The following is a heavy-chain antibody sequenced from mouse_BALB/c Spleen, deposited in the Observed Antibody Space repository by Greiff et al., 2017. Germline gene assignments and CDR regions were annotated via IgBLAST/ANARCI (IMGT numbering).Heavy chain of an antibody. CDR3: TRKRPYDDGPYAMDY. V-gene: IGHV1-5*01. CDR1: GYTFTSYW. CDR2: IYPGNSDT. D-gene: IGHD2-14*01. Sequence: EVQLQQSGTVLARPGASVKMSCKASGYTFTSYWMHWVKQRPGQGLEWIGAIYPGNSDTSYNQKFKGKAKLTAVTSTSTAYMELSSLTNEDSAVYYCTRKRPYDDGPYAMDYWGQGTSVTVSS. J-gene: IGHJ4*01.